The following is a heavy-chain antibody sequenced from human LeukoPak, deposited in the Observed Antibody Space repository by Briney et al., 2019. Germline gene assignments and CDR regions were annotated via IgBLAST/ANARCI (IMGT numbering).Heavy chain of an antibody. D-gene: IGHD2-15*01. Sequence: SETLSLTCAVYGGPFSDYTWAWIRQTPGKGLEWIAEINQSGATNYNPSVKSRVTISVDTSKKQFSLRLCSVTAADTAVYYCAREEGEGGGYNYYYGMDVWGQGTTVTVSS. V-gene: IGHV4-34*01. CDR1: GGPFSDYT. CDR2: INQSGAT. CDR3: AREEGEGGGYNYYYGMDV. J-gene: IGHJ6*02.